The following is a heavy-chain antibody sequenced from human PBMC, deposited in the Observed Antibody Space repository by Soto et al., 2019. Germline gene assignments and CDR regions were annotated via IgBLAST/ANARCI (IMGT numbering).Heavy chain of an antibody. CDR3: AKDRFDFWSGYYTEGWFDP. V-gene: IGHV3-30*18. D-gene: IGHD3-3*01. J-gene: IGHJ5*02. Sequence: GGSLRLSCAASGFTFSSYGMHWVRQAPGKGLEWVAVISYDGSNKYYADSVKGRFTISRDNSKNTLYLQMNSLRAEDTAVYYCAKDRFDFWSGYYTEGWFDPWGQGTLVTVSS. CDR1: GFTFSSYG. CDR2: ISYDGSNK.